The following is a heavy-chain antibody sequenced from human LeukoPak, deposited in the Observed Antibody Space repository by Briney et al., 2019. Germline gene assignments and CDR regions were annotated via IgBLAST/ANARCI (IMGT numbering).Heavy chain of an antibody. J-gene: IGHJ4*02. V-gene: IGHV1-18*04. CDR1: GYTFTSYG. CDR2: ISAYNGNT. D-gene: IGHD2-2*01. Sequence: GASVKVSCKASGYTFTSYGISWVRQAPGQGLEWMGWISAYNGNTNYAQKLQGRVTMTTDTSTSTAYMELRSLRSDDTAVYYCARDFSVVVPAAPPDYWGQGTLVTVSS. CDR3: ARDFSVVVPAAPPDY.